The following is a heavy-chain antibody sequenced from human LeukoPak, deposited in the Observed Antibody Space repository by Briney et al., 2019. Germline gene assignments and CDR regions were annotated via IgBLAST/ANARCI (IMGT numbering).Heavy chain of an antibody. CDR2: IYYSGST. Sequence: SQTLSLTCTVSGGSISSGSYYWSWIRQPPGKGLEWIGYIYYSGSTNYNPSLRSRVTISVDTSKNQFSLKLSSVTAADTAVYYCARSRGAPGDFDYWGQGTLVTVSS. V-gene: IGHV4-61*01. D-gene: IGHD7-27*01. CDR1: GGSISSGSYY. J-gene: IGHJ4*02. CDR3: ARSRGAPGDFDY.